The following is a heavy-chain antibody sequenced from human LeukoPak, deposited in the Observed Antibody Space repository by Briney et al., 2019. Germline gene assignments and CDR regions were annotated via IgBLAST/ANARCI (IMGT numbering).Heavy chain of an antibody. J-gene: IGHJ6*03. CDR1: GGSISSYC. V-gene: IGHV4-4*07. CDR3: ARNRGSTVITDQYYYYYMDV. D-gene: IGHD4-11*01. Sequence: SETLSLTCTVSGGSISSYCWSWIRQPAGKGLEWIGRIYSSGSTNYNPSLKSRVAMSVDTSKNQFSLKLSSVTAADTAVYYCARNRGSTVITDQYYYYYMDVWGKGTTVTVSS. CDR2: IYSSGST.